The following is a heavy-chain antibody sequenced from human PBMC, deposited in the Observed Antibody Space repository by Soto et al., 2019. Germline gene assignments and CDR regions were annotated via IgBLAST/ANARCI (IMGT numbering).Heavy chain of an antibody. J-gene: IGHJ6*03. CDR3: AKVVVVVPSAMSMGV. CDR2: ISGSGGTT. CDR1: GFTFSSYA. Sequence: QLWESGGGLVQPGGSLRLSCAASGFTFSSYAMSWVRQAPGKGLEWVSGISGSGGTTYYADSVKGRFTISRDNSKNTLYLQMSSLRAEDTAVYYCAKVVVVVPSAMSMGVWGKGTTVNVPS. V-gene: IGHV3-23*01. D-gene: IGHD2-2*01.